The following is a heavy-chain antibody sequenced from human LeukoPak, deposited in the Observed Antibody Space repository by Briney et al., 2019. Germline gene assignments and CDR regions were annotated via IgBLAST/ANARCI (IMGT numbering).Heavy chain of an antibody. CDR1: GFTFSSYS. CDR3: ARATIFGVVIDDSMDV. J-gene: IGHJ6*02. V-gene: IGHV3-21*01. Sequence: PGGSLRLSCAASGFTFSSYSMNWVRQAPGKGLEWVSSISSSSYIYYADSVKGRFTISRDNAKNSLYLQMNSLRAEDTAVYYCARATIFGVVIDDSMDVWGQGTTVTVSS. D-gene: IGHD3-3*01. CDR2: ISSSSYI.